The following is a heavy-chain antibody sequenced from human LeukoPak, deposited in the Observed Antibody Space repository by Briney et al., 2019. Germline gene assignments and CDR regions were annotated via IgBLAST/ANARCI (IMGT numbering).Heavy chain of an antibody. J-gene: IGHJ3*02. V-gene: IGHV3-53*01. CDR2: IYTGGST. CDR3: ARDNYILRAFDI. D-gene: IGHD2-21*01. Sequence: GGSLRLSCAASGFTISSNYMTWVRQAPGKRLEWVSVIYTGGSTYYTDSVRGRFTIARDNSKNTLYLQMNSLRAEDTAVYYCARDNYILRAFDIWGQGTMVTVSS. CDR1: GFTISSNY.